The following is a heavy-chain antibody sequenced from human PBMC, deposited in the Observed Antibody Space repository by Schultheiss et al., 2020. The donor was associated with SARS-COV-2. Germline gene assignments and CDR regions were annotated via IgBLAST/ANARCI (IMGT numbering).Heavy chain of an antibody. CDR3: AREHDHSDQWSGYSQ. Sequence: GESLKISCAASGFTFSDFWMSWVRQAPGKGLEYVSAISSNGGSTYYADSVKGRFTIFRDNAKNSLYLQMNSLRGEDTAVYYCAREHDHSDQWSGYSQWGLGTLVTVSS. CDR1: GFTFSDFW. V-gene: IGHV3-64*04. CDR2: ISSNGGST. D-gene: IGHD3-3*01. J-gene: IGHJ4*02.